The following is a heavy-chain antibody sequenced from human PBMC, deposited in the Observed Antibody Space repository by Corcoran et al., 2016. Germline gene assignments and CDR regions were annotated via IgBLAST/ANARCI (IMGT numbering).Heavy chain of an antibody. J-gene: IGHJ5*02. CDR3: AREGAAADNWGYP. CDR2: IKQDGSEK. Sequence: EVQLVESGGGLVQPGGSLRLSCAASEFSFSSYWMTWVRQAPGKGLEWVANIKQDGSEKYYVDSVKGRFTISRDNAKNSLYLQINSRKAEETALYYCAREGAAADNWGYPWGQGTCVSVSS. V-gene: IGHV3-7*03. CDR1: EFSFSSYW. D-gene: IGHD6-13*01.